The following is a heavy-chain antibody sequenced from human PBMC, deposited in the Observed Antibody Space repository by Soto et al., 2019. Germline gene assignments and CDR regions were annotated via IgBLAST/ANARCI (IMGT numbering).Heavy chain of an antibody. CDR3: ARVDSGIGHAYYFDY. V-gene: IGHV4-30-4*01. Sequence: SETLSLTCTVSGGSISSGDYYWSWIRQPPGKGLEWIGYIYYSGSTYYNPSLKSRVTISVDTSKNQFSLKLSSVTAADTAVYYCARVDSGIGHAYYFDYWGQGTLVTVSS. J-gene: IGHJ4*02. CDR2: IYYSGST. D-gene: IGHD3-10*01. CDR1: GGSISSGDYY.